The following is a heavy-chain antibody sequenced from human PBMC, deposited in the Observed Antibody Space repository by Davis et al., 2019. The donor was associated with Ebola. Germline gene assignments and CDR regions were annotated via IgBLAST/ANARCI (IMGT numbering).Heavy chain of an antibody. CDR2: IRSKAYGGKP. CDR3: SRDLKERPPSYYTGMDV. D-gene: IGHD1-1*01. CDR1: GFTLGDYA. Sequence: GESLKISCRVSGFTLGDYALNWVRQAPGKGLEWVGFIRSKAYGGKPAYAASVKGRFTISRDDSKSIAYLQMDSLKIEDTAVYYCSRDLKERPPSYYTGMDVWGQGTTVTVS. J-gene: IGHJ6*02. V-gene: IGHV3-49*04.